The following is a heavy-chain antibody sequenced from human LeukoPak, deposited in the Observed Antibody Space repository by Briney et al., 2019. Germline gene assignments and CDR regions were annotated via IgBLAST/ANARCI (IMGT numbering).Heavy chain of an antibody. CDR1: GGSISSYY. Sequence: SETLSLTCTVSGGSISSYYWSWIRQPPGKGLEWIGSIYYSGSTYYNPSLKSRVTISVDTSKNQFSLKLSSVTAADTAVYYCANQRITMIVVVEAWDDAFDIWGQGTMVTVSS. CDR2: IYYSGST. D-gene: IGHD3-22*01. CDR3: ANQRITMIVVVEAWDDAFDI. J-gene: IGHJ3*02. V-gene: IGHV4-59*05.